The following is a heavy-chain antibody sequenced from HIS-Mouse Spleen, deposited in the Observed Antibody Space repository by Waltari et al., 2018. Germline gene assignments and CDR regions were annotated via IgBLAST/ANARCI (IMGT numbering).Heavy chain of an antibody. J-gene: IGHJ2*01. CDR1: GGSISSSSYY. CDR3: AREIPYSSSWYDWYFDL. V-gene: IGHV4-39*07. D-gene: IGHD6-13*01. Sequence: QLQLQESGPGLVKPSETLSLTCTVSGGSISSSSYYWGWIRQPPGKGLGWIGSIYSSGGTYYNPSLTSRVTISVATSKNQFSLKLSSVTAADTDVYYCAREIPYSSSWYDWYFDLWGRGTLVTVSS. CDR2: IYSSGGT.